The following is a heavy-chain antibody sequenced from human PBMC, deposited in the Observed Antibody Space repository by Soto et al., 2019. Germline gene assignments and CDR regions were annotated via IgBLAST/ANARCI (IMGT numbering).Heavy chain of an antibody. D-gene: IGHD2-2*01. CDR2: ISYDGSNK. V-gene: IGHV3-30-3*01. J-gene: IGHJ4*02. Sequence: PGGSLRLSCAASGFTFSSYAMHWVRQAPGKGLEWVAVISYDGSNKYYADSVKGRFTISRDNSKNTLYLQMNSLRAEDTAVYYCARVIVVVPAATGWGVDYWGQGTLVTV. CDR3: ARVIVVVPAATGWGVDY. CDR1: GFTFSSYA.